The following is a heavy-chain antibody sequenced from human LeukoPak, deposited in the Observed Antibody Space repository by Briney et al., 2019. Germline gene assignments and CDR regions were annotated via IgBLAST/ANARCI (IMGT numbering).Heavy chain of an antibody. CDR1: GFTFGSDG. CDR2: IRFDGSNK. CDR3: AKGYLSSSWWFDY. Sequence: SGGSVRLSCSASGFTFGSDGMHWVRQAPGKGLEWVAFIRFDGSNKQYGDSVKGRFTASRDNSKNTMYLHMNNVRAEDTAVYYCAKGYLSSSWWFDYWGQGTLVIVSS. D-gene: IGHD6-13*01. J-gene: IGHJ4*02. V-gene: IGHV3-30*02.